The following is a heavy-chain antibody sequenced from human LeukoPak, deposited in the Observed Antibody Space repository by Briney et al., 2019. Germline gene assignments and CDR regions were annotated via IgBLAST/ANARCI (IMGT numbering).Heavy chain of an antibody. CDR3: ARREAGTENPDIVASTYFDY. J-gene: IGHJ4*02. CDR1: GGSISSGSYY. V-gene: IGHV4-61*02. D-gene: IGHD5-12*01. Sequence: SQTLSLTCTVSGGSISSGSYYWSWIRLPAGKGLEWIGRIYTSGSTNYNPSLKSRVTISVDTSKNQFSLKLSSVTAADTAVYYCARREAGTENPDIVASTYFDYWGRGTLVTVSS. CDR2: IYTSGST.